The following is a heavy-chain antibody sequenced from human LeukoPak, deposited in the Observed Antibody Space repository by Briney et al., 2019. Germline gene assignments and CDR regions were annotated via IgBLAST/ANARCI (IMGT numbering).Heavy chain of an antibody. CDR2: IYYSGST. D-gene: IGHD6-19*01. CDR3: ARHYSSDPFDN. CDR1: GGSISSYY. V-gene: IGHV4-59*01. J-gene: IGHJ4*02. Sequence: PSETLSLTCTVSGGSISSYYWSWIRQPPGKGLEWIGYIYYSGSTNCNPSLKGRVSLSVDTSKSQFSLKLSSVTAADTAVYYCARHYSSDPFDNWGQGTLVTLSS.